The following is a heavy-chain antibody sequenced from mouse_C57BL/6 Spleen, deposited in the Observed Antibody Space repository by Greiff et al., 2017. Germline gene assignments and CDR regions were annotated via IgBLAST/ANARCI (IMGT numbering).Heavy chain of an antibody. J-gene: IGHJ4*01. V-gene: IGHV2-5*01. CDR2: IWRGGST. Sequence: VKLMESGPCLVQPSQSLSITCTVPVFSLPSSGVHWVRPSPGKGLEWLGVIWRGGSTDYNAAFMSRLSITKDNSKSQVFFKMNSLQADDTVIYYCAKDPHHVDYAMDHWAHGAPAFVSS. CDR1: VFSLPSSG. CDR3: AKDPHHVDYAMDH.